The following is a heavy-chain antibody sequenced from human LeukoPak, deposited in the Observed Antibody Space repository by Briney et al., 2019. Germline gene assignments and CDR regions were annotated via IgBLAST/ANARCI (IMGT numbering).Heavy chain of an antibody. CDR2: ISYDGSNK. D-gene: IGHD3-3*01. Sequence: GGSLRLSCAASGFTFSSYGMHWVRQAPGKGLEWVAVISYDGSNKYYADSVRGRFTISRDNSKNTLYLQMNSLRAEDTAVYYCARDQYYDFWSGYYQDYWGQGTLVTVSS. V-gene: IGHV3-30*03. CDR3: ARDQYYDFWSGYYQDY. J-gene: IGHJ4*02. CDR1: GFTFSSYG.